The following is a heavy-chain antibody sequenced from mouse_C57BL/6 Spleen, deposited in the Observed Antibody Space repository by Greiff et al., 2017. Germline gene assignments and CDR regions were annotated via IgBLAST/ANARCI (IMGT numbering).Heavy chain of an antibody. J-gene: IGHJ4*01. CDR1: GFTFSDYG. D-gene: IGHD2-1*01. V-gene: IGHV5-17*01. CDR3: AREDYGNYDAMDY. Sequence: EVKVVESGGGLVKPGGSLKLSCAASGFTFSDYGMHWVRQAPEKGLEWVAYISSGSSTIYYADTVKGRFTISRDNAKNTLFLQMTSLRSEDTAMYYCAREDYGNYDAMDYWGQGTSVTVSS. CDR2: ISSGSSTI.